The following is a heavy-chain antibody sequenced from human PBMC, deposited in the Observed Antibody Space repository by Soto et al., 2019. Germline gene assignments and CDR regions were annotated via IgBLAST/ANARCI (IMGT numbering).Heavy chain of an antibody. Sequence: ASVKVSCKTSGYTFTTYDINWVRQATGQGLEWMGWINPNADKTGFAQKFQGRVTMTRDTSINTVYMELNNLRSEDTAVYYCARQRRGAWYYFDHWGQGTLVTVSS. J-gene: IGHJ4*02. CDR1: GYTFTTYD. V-gene: IGHV1-8*01. CDR3: ARQRRGAWYYFDH. D-gene: IGHD3-10*01. CDR2: INPNADKT.